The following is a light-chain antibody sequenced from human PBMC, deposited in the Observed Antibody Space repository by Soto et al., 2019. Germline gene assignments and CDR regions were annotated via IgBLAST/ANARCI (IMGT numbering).Light chain of an antibody. CDR1: SSDVGGYNY. Sequence: QSVLTQPASVSGSPGQSIAISCTGTSSDVGGYNYVSWYQQHPGKVPKLLINDVSNRPSGVSSRFSGSKSGNTASLTISWIQAEDEADYYCSSYTISSTYVFGSGTKLTVL. CDR3: SSYTISSTYV. CDR2: DVS. V-gene: IGLV2-14*01. J-gene: IGLJ1*01.